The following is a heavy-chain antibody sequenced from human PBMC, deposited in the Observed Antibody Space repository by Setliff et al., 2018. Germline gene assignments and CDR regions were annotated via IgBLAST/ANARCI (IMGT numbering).Heavy chain of an antibody. J-gene: IGHJ4*02. CDR1: GYTFSNYL. V-gene: IGHV1-3*01. Sequence: GASVKVSCKASGYTFSNYLLHWVRQAPGQSPEWAGWINAGNGHTKYSQRFQDRITIASETSATTVYMELRSLRSEDTAVYYCVRVDMVLSNFDFWGQGTLVTVSS. CDR3: VRVDMVLSNFDF. CDR2: INAGNGHT. D-gene: IGHD5-12*01.